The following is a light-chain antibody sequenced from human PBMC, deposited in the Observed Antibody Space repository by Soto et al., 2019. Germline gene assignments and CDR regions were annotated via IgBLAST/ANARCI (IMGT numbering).Light chain of an antibody. CDR3: QQYNNWPPT. Sequence: EIVMTQSPATLSVSPGERATLSCRASQSVSSKLAWYQQKPGQAPRLLIYGASTRATGIPAKFSGSGSGTEFTLTISSLQSEDFAVYYCQQYNNWPPTFGGGTRVEIK. J-gene: IGKJ4*01. CDR1: QSVSSK. V-gene: IGKV3-15*01. CDR2: GAS.